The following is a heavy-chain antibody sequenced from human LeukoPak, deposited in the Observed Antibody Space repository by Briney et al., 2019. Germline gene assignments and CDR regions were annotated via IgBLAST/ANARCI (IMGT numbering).Heavy chain of an antibody. V-gene: IGHV4-4*02. CDR2: IYHSGST. J-gene: IGHJ4*02. Sequence: SGTLSLTCAVSGGSISSSNWWSWVRQPPGKGLEWIGEIYHSGSTNYNPSLKSRVTISVDKSKNQFSLKLSSVTAADTAVYYCARSKGIAVAESFDYWGQGTLVTASS. CDR1: GGSISSSNW. CDR3: ARSKGIAVAESFDY. D-gene: IGHD6-19*01.